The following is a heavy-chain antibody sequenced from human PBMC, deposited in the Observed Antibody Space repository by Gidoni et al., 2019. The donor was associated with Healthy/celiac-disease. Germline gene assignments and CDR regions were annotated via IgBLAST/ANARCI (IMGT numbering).Heavy chain of an antibody. CDR2: IDPSDSYT. CDR1: GSSFPSYW. J-gene: IGHJ6*02. Sequence: EVQLVQSGAEVKKPGESLRTSCTGSGSSFPSYWLRWVRQRPGKGLEWMGRIDPSDSYTNYSPSFQGHVTISADKSISTAYLQWSSLKASDTAMYYCARHRTYYGSGSYFHYGMDVWGQGTTVTVSS. V-gene: IGHV5-10-1*03. D-gene: IGHD3-10*01. CDR3: ARHRTYYGSGSYFHYGMDV.